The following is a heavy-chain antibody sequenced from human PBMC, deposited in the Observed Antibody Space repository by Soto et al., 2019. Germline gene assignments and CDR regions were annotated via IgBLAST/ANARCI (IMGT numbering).Heavy chain of an antibody. J-gene: IGHJ4*02. Sequence: ASVKVSCKASGYTFTGYYMHWVRQAPGQGLEWMGWINPNSGGTNYAQKFQGRVTMTRDTSISTAYMELSRLRSDDTAVYYCARGSYDILTGYYDSGYWGQGXLVTVYS. CDR1: GYTFTGYY. CDR3: ARGSYDILTGYYDSGY. D-gene: IGHD3-9*01. CDR2: INPNSGGT. V-gene: IGHV1-2*02.